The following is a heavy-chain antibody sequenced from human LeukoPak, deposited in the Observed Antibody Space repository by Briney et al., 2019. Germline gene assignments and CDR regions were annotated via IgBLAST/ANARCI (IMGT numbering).Heavy chain of an antibody. CDR1: GGTFSTYA. Sequence: ASVKVSCKASGGTFSTYASGWVRQAPGQGLGWMGGIIPVIDTTNYAQKFQGRVTITADEFTSTAYMELSSLRSDDTAVYYCARVSYDYVWGSYRGLDYWGQGTLVTVSS. D-gene: IGHD3-16*02. J-gene: IGHJ4*02. V-gene: IGHV1-69*13. CDR3: ARVSYDYVWGSYRGLDY. CDR2: IIPVIDTT.